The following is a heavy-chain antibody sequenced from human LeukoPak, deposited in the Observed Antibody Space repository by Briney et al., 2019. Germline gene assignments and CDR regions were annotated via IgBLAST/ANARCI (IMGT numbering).Heavy chain of an antibody. V-gene: IGHV1-46*01. CDR2: INPSGGST. J-gene: IGHJ4*02. Sequence: GASVKVSCKASGYTFTSYYMHWVRQAPGQGLEWMGIINPSGGSTSYAQKFQGRVTMTRDTSTSTVYMELSSLRSEDTAVYYCARVGGTYYYDSSGYGYWGQGTLVTVSS. D-gene: IGHD3-22*01. CDR1: GYTFTSYY. CDR3: ARVGGTYYYDSSGYGY.